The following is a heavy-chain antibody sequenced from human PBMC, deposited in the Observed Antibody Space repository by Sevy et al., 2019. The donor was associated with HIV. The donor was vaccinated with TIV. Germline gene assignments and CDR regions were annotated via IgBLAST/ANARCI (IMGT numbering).Heavy chain of an antibody. CDR2: ISYDGSSK. V-gene: IGHV3-30*18. CDR3: VKGGVTVELLDY. CDR1: GFIFSSYG. D-gene: IGHD1-7*01. J-gene: IGHJ4*02. Sequence: GGSLRLSCAASGFIFSSYGMHWVRQAPGKGLEWVTIISYDGSSKYYADSVKGRFTISRDNSKNILYLQMNSLRTDDTAVYYCVKGGVTVELLDYWGQGTLVTVSS.